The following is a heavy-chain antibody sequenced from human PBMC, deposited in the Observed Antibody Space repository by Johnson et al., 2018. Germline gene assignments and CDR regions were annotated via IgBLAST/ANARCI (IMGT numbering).Heavy chain of an antibody. D-gene: IGHD6-6*01. CDR1: AGSIMRDD. CDR2: SSYSGSS. J-gene: IGHJ6*03. CDR3: ARVVRREARPRCFYYYMDV. Sequence: QVRLQESGPGVVKPSETLSLSCPVSAGSIMRDDWNWIRPAPGKQLEWIGSSSYSGSSSYNPSLNSRVTLFGYTSKSPLSLHLNSVTAADTAIYYCARVVRREARPRCFYYYMDVWGKGTTVIVSS. V-gene: IGHV4-59*01.